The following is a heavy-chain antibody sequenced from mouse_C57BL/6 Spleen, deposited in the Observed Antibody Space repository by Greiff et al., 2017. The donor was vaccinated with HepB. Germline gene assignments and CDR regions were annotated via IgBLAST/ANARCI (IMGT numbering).Heavy chain of an antibody. J-gene: IGHJ2*01. CDR2: IYPGDGDT. D-gene: IGHD1-1*02. Sequence: QVQLQQSGPELVKPGASVKISCKASGYAFSSSWMNWVKQRPGKGLEWIGRIYPGDGDTNYNGKFKGKATLTADKSSSTAYMQRSSLTSEDSAVYCCARRGGGYWGQGTTLTVSS. V-gene: IGHV1-82*01. CDR1: GYAFSSSW. CDR3: ARRGGGY.